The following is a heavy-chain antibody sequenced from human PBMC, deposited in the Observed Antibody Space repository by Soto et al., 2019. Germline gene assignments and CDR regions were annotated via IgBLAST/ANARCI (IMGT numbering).Heavy chain of an antibody. CDR3: ARDGYGQNWFDP. Sequence: PWETLSLTCTVSGGSISSYYWSWIRQPPGKGLEWIGYIYYSGSTNYNPSLKSRVTISVDTSKNQFSLKLSSVTAADTAVYYCARDGYGQNWFDPWGQGTLVTVS. CDR1: GGSISSYY. J-gene: IGHJ5*02. V-gene: IGHV4-59*01. CDR2: IYYSGST. D-gene: IGHD5-18*01.